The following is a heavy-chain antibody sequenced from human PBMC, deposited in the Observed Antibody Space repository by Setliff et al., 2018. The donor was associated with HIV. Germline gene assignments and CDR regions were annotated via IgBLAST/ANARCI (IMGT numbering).Heavy chain of an antibody. CDR3: ARDQSQSIVARQDGVYYYYYMDV. CDR1: GVTFSIYS. CDR2: IGSDVSII. D-gene: IGHD6-6*01. Sequence: GGSLRLSCVVSGVTFSIYSMAWVRQAPGKGLEWLSYIGSDVSIIFYGDSVKGRFTVSRDNAKNSLYLQLNSLRAEDTAVYYCARDQSQSIVARQDGVYYYYYMDVWGKGTTVTVSS. V-gene: IGHV3-48*01. J-gene: IGHJ6*03.